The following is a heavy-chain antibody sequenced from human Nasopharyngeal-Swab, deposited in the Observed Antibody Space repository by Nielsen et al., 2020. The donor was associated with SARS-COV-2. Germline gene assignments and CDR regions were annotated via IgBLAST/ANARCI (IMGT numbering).Heavy chain of an antibody. V-gene: IGHV4-39*01. J-gene: IGHJ4*02. D-gene: IGHD2-15*01. Sequence: SETLSLTCTVSGGSISRSSYYWGWIRQPPGKGLEWIGSIYYSGSTYYNPSLKSRVTISVDTSKNQFSLKLSSVTAADTAVYYCARHLRDGVVVAAPYYFDYWGQGTLVTVSS. CDR2: IYYSGST. CDR1: GGSISRSSYY. CDR3: ARHLRDGVVVAAPYYFDY.